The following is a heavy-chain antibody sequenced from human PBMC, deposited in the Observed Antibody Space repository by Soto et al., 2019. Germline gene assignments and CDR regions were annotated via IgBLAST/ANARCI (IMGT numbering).Heavy chain of an antibody. CDR3: ARGGEWLQFDY. CDR2: VNPNGGGT. V-gene: IGHV1-46*01. J-gene: IGHJ4*02. CDR1: GYNFTTYY. D-gene: IGHD5-12*01. Sequence: QVQLVQSGAEVKKPGASVKVSCKASGYNFTTYYMHWVRQAPGQGLEWMGIVNPNGGGTSYAQKCQGRVTMTRDTSTSTVYMELTGLRSEDTAVYHCARGGEWLQFDYWGQGTLVTVSS.